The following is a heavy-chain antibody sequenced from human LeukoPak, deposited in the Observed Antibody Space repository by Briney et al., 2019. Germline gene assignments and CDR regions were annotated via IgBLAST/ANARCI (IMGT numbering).Heavy chain of an antibody. CDR2: IYYSGST. V-gene: IGHV4-59*08. D-gene: IGHD3-10*01. CDR1: GGSISSYY. Sequence: SETLSLTCTVSGGSISSYYWSWIRQPPGKGLEWIGYIYYSGSTNYNPSLKSRVTISVDTSKNQFSLKLSSVTAADTAVYYCARRRGWLALYYFNYWGQGTLVTVSS. J-gene: IGHJ4*02. CDR3: ARRRGWLALYYFNY.